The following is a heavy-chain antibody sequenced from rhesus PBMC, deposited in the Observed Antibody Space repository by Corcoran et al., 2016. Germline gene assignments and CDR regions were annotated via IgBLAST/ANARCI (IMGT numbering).Heavy chain of an antibody. V-gene: IGHV3-201*01. J-gene: IGHJ6*01. CDR3: AKGAAGPYYDGLDS. CDR2: ISWDGGRT. D-gene: IGHD6-13*01. CDR1: GFPFGVYA. Sequence: EVQLVESGGGVVQPGGSLRLSCAASGFPFGVYALQWVRQAPGKGREWVSAISWDGGRTGEAYSVKGRVNSSRDNAKNSLDLQMDRLRAEDTALYYCAKGAAGPYYDGLDSWGQGVVVTVSS.